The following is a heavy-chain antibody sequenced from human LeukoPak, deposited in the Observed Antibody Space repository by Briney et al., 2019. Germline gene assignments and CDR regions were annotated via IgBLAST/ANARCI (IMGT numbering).Heavy chain of an antibody. J-gene: IGHJ4*02. CDR2: IIPIFGTA. CDR1: GGTFSSYA. Sequence: SVKVSCKASGGTFSSYAISWVRQAPGQGLEWMGGIIPIFGTANYAQKFQGRVTITADESTSTAYMELSSLRSEDTAVYYCARGLRYFDWSLDYWGQGTLVTVSS. CDR3: ARGLRYFDWSLDY. V-gene: IGHV1-69*13. D-gene: IGHD3-9*01.